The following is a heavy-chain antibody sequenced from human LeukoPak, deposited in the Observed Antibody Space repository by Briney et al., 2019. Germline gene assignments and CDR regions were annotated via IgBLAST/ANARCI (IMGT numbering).Heavy chain of an antibody. CDR1: GFTFSSSA. CDR2: ISGSDSST. Sequence: GGSLRLSCAASGFTFSSSAMSWVHQAPGKGLEWVSTISGSDSSTHYADSVKGRFTISRDNSKNTLYLQMNSLRADDTAVYYCAKSGYNRFDYWGQGTLVTVSS. J-gene: IGHJ4*02. V-gene: IGHV3-23*01. CDR3: AKSGYNRFDY. D-gene: IGHD5-24*01.